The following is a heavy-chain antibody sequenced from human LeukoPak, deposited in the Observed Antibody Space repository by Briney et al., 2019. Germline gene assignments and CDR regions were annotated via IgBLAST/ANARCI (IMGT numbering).Heavy chain of an antibody. D-gene: IGHD3-22*01. J-gene: IGHJ4*02. Sequence: SETLSLTCTVSGGSISSYYRSWIRQPPGKGLEWIGYIYYSGSTNYNPSLKSRVTISVDTSKNQFSLKLSSVTAADTAVYYCARAYYDMGTNFDYWGQGTLVTVSS. CDR2: IYYSGST. V-gene: IGHV4-59*01. CDR3: ARAYYDMGTNFDY. CDR1: GGSISSYY.